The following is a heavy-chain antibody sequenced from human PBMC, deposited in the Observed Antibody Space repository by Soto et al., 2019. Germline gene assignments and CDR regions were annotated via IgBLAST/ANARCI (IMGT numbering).Heavy chain of an antibody. V-gene: IGHV1-2*04. CDR1: GYTFTGYY. J-gene: IGHJ6*02. CDR2: INPNSGGT. D-gene: IGHD3-3*01. Sequence: VASVKVSCKASGYTFTGYYMHWVRQAPGQGLEWMGWINPNSGGTNYAQKFQGWVTMTRDTSISTAYMELSRLRSDDTAVYYCAREVGDDFWSGNGDYYYGMDVWGQGTTVTVSS. CDR3: AREVGDDFWSGNGDYYYGMDV.